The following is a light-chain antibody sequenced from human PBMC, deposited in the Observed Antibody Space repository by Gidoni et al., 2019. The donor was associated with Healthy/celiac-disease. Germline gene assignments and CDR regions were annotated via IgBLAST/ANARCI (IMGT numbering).Light chain of an antibody. J-gene: IGKJ2*01. CDR1: QSVSSSY. V-gene: IGKV3-20*01. Sequence: EIVLTQSPGTLSLSPGERATLSCRASQSVSSSYLAWYQQKPGQAPRLLIYGASSRATGIPDRFSGSGSGTDFTLTISRLDPEDCAVYYCQQYGSSPYTFGQGTKLEIK. CDR2: GAS. CDR3: QQYGSSPYT.